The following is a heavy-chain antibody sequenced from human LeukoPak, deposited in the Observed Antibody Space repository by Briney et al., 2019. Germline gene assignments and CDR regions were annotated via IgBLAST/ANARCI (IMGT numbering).Heavy chain of an antibody. CDR2: IHYSGST. CDR1: GFTFGDYV. D-gene: IGHD5-24*01. Sequence: GSLRLSCTASGFTFGDYVMSWVRQPPGKGLEWIESIHYSGSTYYNPSLKSRVTISVDTSKNQVSLKLTSVTAADTAVYYCARLRWLQLGYFDYWGQGTLVTVSS. V-gene: IGHV4-39*01. J-gene: IGHJ4*02. CDR3: ARLRWLQLGYFDY.